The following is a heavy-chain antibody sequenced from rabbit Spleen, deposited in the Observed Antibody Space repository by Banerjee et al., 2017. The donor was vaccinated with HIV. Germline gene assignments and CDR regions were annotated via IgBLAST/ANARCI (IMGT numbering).Heavy chain of an antibody. CDR2: INAATGKA. J-gene: IGHJ4*01. CDR3: ARGSGEMTMVITAYDLSL. CDR1: GFSFSDRDE. Sequence: QEELEESGGGLVKPEGSLTLTCTASGFSFSDRDEMCWVRQAPGKGLQWIACINAATGKAVFATWAKGRFTCCKTSSTTVTLQMTSLTVADTASDFCARGSGEMTMVITAYDLSLWGPGTLVTVS. V-gene: IGHV1S45*01. D-gene: IGHD2-1*01.